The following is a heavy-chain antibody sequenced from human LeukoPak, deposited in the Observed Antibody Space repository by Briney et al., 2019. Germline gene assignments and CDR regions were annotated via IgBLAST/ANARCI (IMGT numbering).Heavy chain of an antibody. Sequence: ASVKVSCKASGYTFTSYDINWVRQATGQGLEWMGWMNPNSGNTGYAQKFQGRVTMTRNTSISTAYMELSSLRSEDTAVYYCARVIPYSITRIVVAQSDAFDIWGQGTMVTVSS. CDR3: ARVIPYSITRIVVAQSDAFDI. CDR1: GYTFTSYD. D-gene: IGHD3-22*01. V-gene: IGHV1-8*01. J-gene: IGHJ3*02. CDR2: MNPNSGNT.